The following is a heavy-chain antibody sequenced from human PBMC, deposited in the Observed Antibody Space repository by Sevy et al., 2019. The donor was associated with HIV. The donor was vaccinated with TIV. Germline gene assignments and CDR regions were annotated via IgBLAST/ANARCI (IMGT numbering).Heavy chain of an antibody. CDR2: ISGSGGST. CDR3: EKLDLVVVVAALFDY. J-gene: IGHJ4*02. Sequence: GGSLRLSCAASGFTFSSYAMSWVRQAPGKGLEWVSAISGSGGSTYYADSWKGRFTISRDNSKNTLYLQMNSLRAEDTAVYYCEKLDLVVVVAALFDYWGQGTLVTVSS. CDR1: GFTFSSYA. V-gene: IGHV3-23*01. D-gene: IGHD2-15*01.